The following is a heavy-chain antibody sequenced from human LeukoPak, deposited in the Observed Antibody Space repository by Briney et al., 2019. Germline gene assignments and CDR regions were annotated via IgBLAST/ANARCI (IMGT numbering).Heavy chain of an antibody. CDR2: INPNSGGT. D-gene: IGHD1-7*01. V-gene: IGHV1-2*02. J-gene: IGHJ5*02. Sequence: ASVKVSCKASGYTFTGYYMHWVRQAPGQGLEWMGWINPNSGGTNYAQKFQGRVTMTRDTSISTAYKELGRLRSDDTAVYYCARDRIRITGTKMSWFDPWGQGTLVTVSS. CDR1: GYTFTGYY. CDR3: ARDRIRITGTKMSWFDP.